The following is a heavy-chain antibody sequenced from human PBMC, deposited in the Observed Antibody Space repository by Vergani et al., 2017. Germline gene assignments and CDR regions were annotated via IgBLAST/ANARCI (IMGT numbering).Heavy chain of an antibody. D-gene: IGHD1-1*01. CDR2: ISYDGSNK. J-gene: IGHJ6*03. Sequence: VQLLQSGGGVIQPGGSVRLSCAASGFTFSSYGMHWVRQAPGKGLEWVAVISYDGSNKYYADSVKGRFTISRDNSKNTLYLQMNSLRAEDTAVYYCAKVATGTTRYYYYYYMDVWGKGTTVTVSS. CDR3: AKVATGTTRYYYYYYMDV. V-gene: IGHV3-30*18. CDR1: GFTFSSYG.